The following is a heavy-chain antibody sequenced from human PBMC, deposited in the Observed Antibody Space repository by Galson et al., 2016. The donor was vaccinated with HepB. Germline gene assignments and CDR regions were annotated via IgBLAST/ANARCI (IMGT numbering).Heavy chain of an antibody. V-gene: IGHV1-8*01. D-gene: IGHD2-15*01. CDR1: GYTFTNYD. CDR2: MSTNTGNT. CDR3: ARAYCRGGSCYSDY. J-gene: IGHJ4*02. Sequence: SVKVSCKASGYTFTNYDIYWVRQATGQGLEWTVWMSTNTGNTGFAQKFQGRVTMTRNTSISTAYMELSSLRSDDTAVYFCARAYCRGGSCYSDYWGQGTLVTVSS.